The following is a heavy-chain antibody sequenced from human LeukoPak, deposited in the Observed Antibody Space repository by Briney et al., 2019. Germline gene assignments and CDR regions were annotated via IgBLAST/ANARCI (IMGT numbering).Heavy chain of an antibody. Sequence: PGGSLRLSCAASGFTFSSYAMHWVRQAPGKGLEWVAIISYDGSNKYYADSVKGRFTISRDNSKNTLYLQMNSLRAEDTAVYYCAREVSGGRGSSTRLDYWGQGTLVTVSS. CDR1: GFTFSSYA. V-gene: IGHV3-30-3*01. J-gene: IGHJ4*02. CDR2: ISYDGSNK. CDR3: AREVSGGRGSSTRLDY. D-gene: IGHD3-10*01.